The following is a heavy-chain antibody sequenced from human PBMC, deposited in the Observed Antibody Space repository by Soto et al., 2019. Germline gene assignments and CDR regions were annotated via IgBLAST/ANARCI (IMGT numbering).Heavy chain of an antibody. Sequence: QLQLQESGPGLVKPSETLSLTCTVSGVSISSDYFWGWIRQPPGKGLEWIASINSNGRTFYNPSVTGRATVVVDTSKNHFSLKLASGTAADTAVYHCASLPRTTVHGTGTDSWGQGILVTVSS. CDR2: INSNGRT. CDR1: GVSISSDYF. V-gene: IGHV4-39*02. J-gene: IGHJ4*02. D-gene: IGHD6-19*01. CDR3: ASLPRTTVHGTGTDS.